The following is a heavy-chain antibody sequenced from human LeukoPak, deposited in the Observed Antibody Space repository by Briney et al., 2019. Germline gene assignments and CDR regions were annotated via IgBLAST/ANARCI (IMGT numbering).Heavy chain of an antibody. CDR2: INPNSGGT. CDR1: GYTFTGYY. V-gene: IGHV1-2*02. J-gene: IGHJ4*02. Sequence: GASVKVSCKASGYTFTGYYMHWVRQAPGQGLEWMGWINPNSGGTNYAQEFQGRVTMTRDTSISTAYMELSRLRSDDTAVYYCARGATAMVPYYFDYWGQGTLVTVSS. CDR3: ARGATAMVPYYFDY. D-gene: IGHD5-18*01.